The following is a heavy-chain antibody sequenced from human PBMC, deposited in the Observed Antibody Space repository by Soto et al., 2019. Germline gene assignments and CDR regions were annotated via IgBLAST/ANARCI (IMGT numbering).Heavy chain of an antibody. Sequence: GGSLRLSCAASGFTFSSYAMHWVRQAPGKGLEWVAVISYDGSNKYYADSVKGRFTISRDNSKNTLYLQMNSLRAEDTAVYYCARINLGYSSSWPVDYWGQGTLVTVSS. J-gene: IGHJ4*02. CDR3: ARINLGYSSSWPVDY. V-gene: IGHV3-30-3*01. CDR2: ISYDGSNK. D-gene: IGHD6-13*01. CDR1: GFTFSSYA.